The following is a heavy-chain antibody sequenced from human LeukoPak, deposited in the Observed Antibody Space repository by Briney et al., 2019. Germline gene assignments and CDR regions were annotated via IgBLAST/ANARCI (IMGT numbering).Heavy chain of an antibody. CDR1: GFTVSSNY. CDR2: IYSGGST. Sequence: GGSLRLSCAASGFTVSSNYMSWVRQAPGKGLEWVSVIYSGGSTYYADSVKGRFTISRDSSKNTLYLQMNSLRAEDTAVYYCARDPPGIASSGTYRWGQGTLVTVSS. CDR3: ARDPPGIASSGTYR. V-gene: IGHV3-66*01. D-gene: IGHD6-13*01. J-gene: IGHJ5*02.